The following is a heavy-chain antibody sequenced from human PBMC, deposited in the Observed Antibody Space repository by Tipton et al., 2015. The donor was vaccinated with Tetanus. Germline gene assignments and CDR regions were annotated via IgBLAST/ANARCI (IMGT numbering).Heavy chain of an antibody. Sequence: TLSLTCTVSGGSISSYYWSWIRQPPGKGLQWIAYVDDSGRTNSDYFLKSRVTTSLDTSKNQFSLKLTSVTAADTAVYYCARSNFAYSKKGAFDYWGQGTLVTVSS. V-gene: IGHV4-59*07. D-gene: IGHD2-21*01. CDR1: GGSISSYY. CDR2: VDDSGRT. J-gene: IGHJ4*02. CDR3: ARSNFAYSKKGAFDY.